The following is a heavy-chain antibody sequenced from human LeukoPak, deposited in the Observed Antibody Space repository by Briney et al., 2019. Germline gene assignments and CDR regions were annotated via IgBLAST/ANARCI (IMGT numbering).Heavy chain of an antibody. CDR1: GFTFSSYS. D-gene: IGHD1-26*01. V-gene: IGHV3-21*01. CDR3: ARKGAAVSAFDI. CDR2: ISSSSSYI. J-gene: IGHJ3*02. Sequence: GGSLRLSCAASGFTFSSYSMNWVRQAPGKGLEWVSSISSSSSYIYYADSVKGRFTISRDNAKDSLYLQMNSLRAEDTAVYYCARKGAAVSAFDIWGQGTMVTVSS.